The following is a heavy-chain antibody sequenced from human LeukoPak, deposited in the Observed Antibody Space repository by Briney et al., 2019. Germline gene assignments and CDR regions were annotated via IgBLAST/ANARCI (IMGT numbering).Heavy chain of an antibody. CDR1: GGSFSGYY. D-gene: IGHD2-21*02. V-gene: IGHV4-34*01. CDR2: INHSGST. J-gene: IGHJ3*02. Sequence: NPSETLSLTCAVYGGSFSGYYWSWIRQPPGKGLEWIGEINHSGSTNYNPSLKSRVTISVDTSKNQFSLKLSSVTAADTAVYYCARPLAYCGGDCYPDAFDIWGQGTMVTVSS. CDR3: ARPLAYCGGDCYPDAFDI.